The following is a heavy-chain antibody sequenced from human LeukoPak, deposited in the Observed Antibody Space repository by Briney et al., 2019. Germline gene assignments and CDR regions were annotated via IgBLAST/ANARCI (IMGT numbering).Heavy chain of an antibody. CDR3: AKGGYYERPWYFDY. D-gene: IGHD3-22*01. J-gene: IGHJ4*02. CDR1: GFTFSHYA. CDR2: ISFDGTNQ. V-gene: IGHV3-30*18. Sequence: GRTLRLSCAASGFTFSHYAMHWVRQAPGKGLEWVAVISFDGTNQFYADSVKGRFTISRDNSKNALYLQMYSLRAEDTAVYYCAKGGYYERPWYFDYWGQGTLVTVSS.